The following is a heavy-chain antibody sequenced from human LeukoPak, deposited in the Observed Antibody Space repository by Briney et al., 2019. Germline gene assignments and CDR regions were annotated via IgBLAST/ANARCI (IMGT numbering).Heavy chain of an antibody. Sequence: GGSLLLSCAASGFTFSSYGMHWVRQAPGKGLEWVAFIRYDGSNKYYADSVKGRFAISRDNSKNTLYLQMNSLRVEDTAVYFCAKCLLLRSDDYAPFDYWGQGTLVTVSS. J-gene: IGHJ4*02. CDR3: AKCLLLRSDDYAPFDY. CDR1: GFTFSSYG. D-gene: IGHD4-17*01. V-gene: IGHV3-30*02. CDR2: IRYDGSNK.